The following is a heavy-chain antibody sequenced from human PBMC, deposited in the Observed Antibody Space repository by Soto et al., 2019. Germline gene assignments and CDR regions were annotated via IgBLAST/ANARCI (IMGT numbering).Heavy chain of an antibody. CDR2: IKSKTDGGTT. D-gene: IGHD4-4*01. V-gene: IGHV3-15*01. Sequence: GGSLRLSCAASGFTFSNAWMSWVRQAPGKGQEWVGRIKSKTDGGTTDYAAPVKGRFTISRDESKNTLYLKRNSLKTEDTAVYYCTRNYYYYFYGIDAWGQGTTLTVSS. J-gene: IGHJ6*02. CDR3: TRNYYYYFYGIDA. CDR1: GFTFSNAW.